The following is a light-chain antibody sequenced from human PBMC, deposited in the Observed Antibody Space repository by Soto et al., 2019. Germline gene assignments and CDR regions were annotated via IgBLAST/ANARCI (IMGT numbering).Light chain of an antibody. CDR3: QHYNSGT. J-gene: IGKJ1*01. CDR1: QTFNSW. Sequence: DIQMTQSPSRMYASVGDTITITCRASQTFNSWLTCYQQKPGKAPELLIDGAFTFESLVSSRFSGNGSGTEFSLTSSSLEADDIGSYYCQHYNSGTFGPGTKVDIK. CDR2: GAF. V-gene: IGKV1-5*03.